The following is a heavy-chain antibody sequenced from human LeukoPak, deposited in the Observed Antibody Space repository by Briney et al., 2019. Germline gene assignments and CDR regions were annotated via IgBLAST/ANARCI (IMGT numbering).Heavy chain of an antibody. V-gene: IGHV3-21*01. CDR2: ISTTSTYI. CDR1: GFTFSSYS. CDR3: ARDVHSDYDYYAMDV. J-gene: IGHJ6*02. D-gene: IGHD4-11*01. Sequence: PGGSLRLSCAASGFTFSSYSVNWVRQAPGKGLEWVSSISTTSTYIYYADSVQGRFTISRDNAKSSLYLQMNSLRAEDTAVYYCARDVHSDYDYYAMDVWGQGTTVTVSS.